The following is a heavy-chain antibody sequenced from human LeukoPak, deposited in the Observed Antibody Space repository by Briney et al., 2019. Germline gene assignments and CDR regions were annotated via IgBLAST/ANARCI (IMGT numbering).Heavy chain of an antibody. CDR1: GFSFSSHG. J-gene: IGHJ4*02. CDR2: INWNGGST. Sequence: GRSLRLSCAASGFSFSSHGMHWVRQAPGKGLEWVSGINWNGGSTGYADSVKGRFTISRDNAKNSLYLQMNRLRVEDRALYYCARADRYSNSWPDYWGQGTLVTVSS. D-gene: IGHD6-13*01. CDR3: ARADRYSNSWPDY. V-gene: IGHV3-20*04.